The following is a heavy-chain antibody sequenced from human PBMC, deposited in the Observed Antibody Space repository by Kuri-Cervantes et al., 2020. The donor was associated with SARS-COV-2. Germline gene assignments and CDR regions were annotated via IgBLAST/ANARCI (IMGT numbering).Heavy chain of an antibody. V-gene: IGHV3-73*01. Sequence: GESLKISCAASGFTFSGSAMHWVRQASGKGLEWVGRIRSKANSYATAHAASVKGRFTISRDDSKNTAYLQMNSLKTEDTAVYYCTMGDWFDPWGQGTLVTVSS. J-gene: IGHJ5*02. CDR2: IRSKANSYAT. D-gene: IGHD3-16*01. CDR3: TMGDWFDP. CDR1: GFTFSGSA.